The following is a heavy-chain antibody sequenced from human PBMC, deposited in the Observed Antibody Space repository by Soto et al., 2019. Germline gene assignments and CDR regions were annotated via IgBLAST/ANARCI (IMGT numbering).Heavy chain of an antibody. D-gene: IGHD3-10*01. Sequence: QVQLEQSGAEVKKPGSSVKVSCKASGGTLSDHGVAWLRQAPGQGLEWMGGTIPVFNTAKYAQKFQGRVTVNADKITDIAYKGLSRLRSEDTAFYFCARGVYGSGNYYTGPSAFDIWGQGTMVIVSS. CDR1: GGTLSDHG. CDR3: ARGVYGSGNYYTGPSAFDI. CDR2: TIPVFNTA. V-gene: IGHV1-69*06. J-gene: IGHJ3*02.